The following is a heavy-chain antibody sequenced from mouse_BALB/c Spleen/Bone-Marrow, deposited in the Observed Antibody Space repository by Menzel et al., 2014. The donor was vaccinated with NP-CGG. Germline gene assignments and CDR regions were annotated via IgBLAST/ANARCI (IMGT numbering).Heavy chain of an antibody. J-gene: IGHJ2*01. Sequence: LKDSGSELVRPGASVKLSCKASGYTFTSYWMHWVKQRPGQGLEWIGNIYPGTGSTNYDEKFKGKATLTVDTSSSTAYMQLSSLTSEDSAVYYCARWLLLDYWGQGTTLTVSS. CDR3: ARWLLLDY. CDR2: IYPGTGST. CDR1: GYTFTSYW. V-gene: IGHV1S22*01. D-gene: IGHD2-3*01.